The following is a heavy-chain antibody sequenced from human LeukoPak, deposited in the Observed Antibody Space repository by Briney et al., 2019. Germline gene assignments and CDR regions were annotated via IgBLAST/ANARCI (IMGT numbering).Heavy chain of an antibody. D-gene: IGHD3-10*01. Sequence: GGSLRLSCAASGFTFSSYSMNWIRQAPGKGLEWVSSISSSSSYIYYADSVKGRFTISRDNAKNSLYLQMNSLRAEDTAVYYCARTTGGSGSYFFDYWGQGTLVTVSS. J-gene: IGHJ4*02. CDR3: ARTTGGSGSYFFDY. CDR2: ISSSSSYI. V-gene: IGHV3-21*01. CDR1: GFTFSSYS.